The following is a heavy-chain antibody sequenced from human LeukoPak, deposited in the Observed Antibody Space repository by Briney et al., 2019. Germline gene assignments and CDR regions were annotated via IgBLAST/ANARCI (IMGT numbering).Heavy chain of an antibody. D-gene: IGHD1-26*01. CDR1: GGSFSGYY. CDR3: ARPRGRSPDAFDI. J-gene: IGHJ3*02. CDR2: INHSGST. V-gene: IGHV4-34*01. Sequence: SETLSLTCAVYGGSFSGYYWSWIRQPPGKGLEWIGEINHSGSTNYNPSLRSRVTISVDTSKNQFSLKLSSVTAADTAVYYCARPRGRSPDAFDIWGQGTMVTVSS.